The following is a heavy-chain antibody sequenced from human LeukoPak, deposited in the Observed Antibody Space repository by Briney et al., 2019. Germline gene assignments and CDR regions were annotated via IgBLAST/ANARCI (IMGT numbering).Heavy chain of an antibody. CDR2: IKQDGSEK. CDR1: GFTLSSYW. CDR3: ARPSGYRHHYYYYYMDV. V-gene: IGHV3-7*01. D-gene: IGHD5-12*01. Sequence: PGRSLRLSCAASGFTLSSYWMSWVRQAPGKGLEWVANIKQDGSEKYYVDSVKGRFTISRDNAKNSLYLQMNSLRAEDTAVYYCARPSGYRHHYYYYYMDVWGKGTTVTVSS. J-gene: IGHJ6*03.